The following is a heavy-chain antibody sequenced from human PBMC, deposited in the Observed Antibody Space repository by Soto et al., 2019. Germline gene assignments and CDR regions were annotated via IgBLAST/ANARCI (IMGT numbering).Heavy chain of an antibody. V-gene: IGHV3-23*01. Sequence: EVQLLESGGGLVQPGGSLRLSCVASGFTLSSQTMSWVRQAPGKGLEWVSSISGSGVTTYYEDSVKGRFTISRDNSKKLLYLQVNSLSAEDKAVYYCSSTTTTWGQGTLVTVSS. J-gene: IGHJ1*01. CDR3: SSTTTT. CDR1: GFTLSSQT. CDR2: ISGSGVTT. D-gene: IGHD1-1*01.